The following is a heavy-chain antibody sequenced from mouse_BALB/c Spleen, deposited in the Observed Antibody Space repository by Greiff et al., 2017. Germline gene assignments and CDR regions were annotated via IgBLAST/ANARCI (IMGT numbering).Heavy chain of an antibody. Sequence: DVMLVESGGGLVKPGGSLKLSCAASGFTFSSYAMSWVRQSPEKRLEWVAEISSGGSYTYYPDTVTGRFTISRDNAKNTLYLEMSSLRSEDTAMYYCARAEDVRFAYWGQGTLVTVSA. J-gene: IGHJ3*01. V-gene: IGHV5-9-4*01. CDR2: ISSGGSYT. CDR1: GFTFSSYA. CDR3: ARAEDVRFAY.